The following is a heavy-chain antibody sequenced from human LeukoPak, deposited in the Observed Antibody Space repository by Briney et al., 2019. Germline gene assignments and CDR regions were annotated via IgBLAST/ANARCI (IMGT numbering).Heavy chain of an antibody. J-gene: IGHJ4*02. V-gene: IGHV1-69*05. Sequence: ASVKVSCKASGGTFSSYAISWVRQAPGQGLEWMGGIIPIFGTANYAQKFQGRVTITTDESTSTAYMELSSLRSEDTAVYYCATGHYDSSGYYGTFDYWGQGTLVTVSS. CDR1: GGTFSSYA. CDR2: IIPIFGTA. CDR3: ATGHYDSSGYYGTFDY. D-gene: IGHD3-22*01.